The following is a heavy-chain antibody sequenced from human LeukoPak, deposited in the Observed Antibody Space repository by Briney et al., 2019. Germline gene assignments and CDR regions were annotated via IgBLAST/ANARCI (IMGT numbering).Heavy chain of an antibody. CDR2: ISYDGSDV. V-gene: IGHV3-30*18. D-gene: IGHD3-10*01. CDR1: GFTFSSYG. J-gene: IGHJ4*01. CDR3: AKDWDYYGSGSYSDY. Sequence: ARSLRLSCAASGFTFSSYGMHWVRQAPGKGLEWVAVISYDGSDVYYADSVKGRFTISRDNSKNTLYLQMNSLRAEDTAVYYCAKDWDYYGSGSYSDYWGDGTLVTVSS.